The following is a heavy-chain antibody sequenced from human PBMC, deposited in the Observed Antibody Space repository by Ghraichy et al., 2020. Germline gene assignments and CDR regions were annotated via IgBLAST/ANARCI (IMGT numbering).Heavy chain of an antibody. J-gene: IGHJ4*02. CDR1: GFTFSNYW. CDR2: IKQDGSET. V-gene: IGHV3-7*01. CDR3: ARIDYGDNGAIQNFHF. Sequence: GGSLRLSCVVSGFTFSNYWMTWVRQAPGKGLEWVANIKQDGSETYFADSVKGRFTVSRDNAKNSLYLQMNSLRPEDTAVYYCARIDYGDNGAIQNFHFWGQGTLVTVSS. D-gene: IGHD4-17*01.